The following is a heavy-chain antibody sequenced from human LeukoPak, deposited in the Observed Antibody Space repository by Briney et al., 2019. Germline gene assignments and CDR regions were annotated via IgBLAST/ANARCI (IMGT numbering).Heavy chain of an antibody. D-gene: IGHD3-10*01. CDR2: IWHDGRNQ. Sequence: PGRSLRLSCAASGFTFSNLGMHWVRQAPGEGLEWVAVIWHDGRNQHYADSVKGRFTISRDNSKGTLYLQMNSLRVEDTAVYYCARQTGTYDLDYWGQGTLVTVSS. CDR3: ARQTGTYDLDY. CDR1: GFTFSNLG. V-gene: IGHV3-33*01. J-gene: IGHJ4*02.